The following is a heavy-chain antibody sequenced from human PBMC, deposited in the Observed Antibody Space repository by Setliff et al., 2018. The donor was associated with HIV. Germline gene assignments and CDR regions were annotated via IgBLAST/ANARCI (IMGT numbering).Heavy chain of an antibody. J-gene: IGHJ3*02. CDR2: MSGINDGTDT. D-gene: IGHD2-15*01. CDR1: GFTFSSYG. V-gene: IGHV3-74*01. Sequence: GSLRLSCAASGFTFSSYGMNWVRQAPGKGLEWLSLMSGINDGTDTIYADSVKGRFTISRDNAKSTVYLQMGSLSADDMAVYYCARGGFNHAFDIWGQGTMVTVSS. CDR3: ARGGFNHAFDI.